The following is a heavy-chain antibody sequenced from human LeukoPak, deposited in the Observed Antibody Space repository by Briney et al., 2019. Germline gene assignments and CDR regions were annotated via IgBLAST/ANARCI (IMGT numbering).Heavy chain of an antibody. D-gene: IGHD6-6*01. CDR2: IYYSGST. J-gene: IGHJ4*02. CDR3: ATDSSSSNGY. Sequence: TSETLSLTCTVSGGSISSYYWSWIRQPPGKGLEWIGYIYYSGSTNYNPSLKSRVTISVDTSKNQFSLKLSSVTAADTAVYYCATDSSSSNGYWGQGTLVTVSS. CDR1: GGSISSYY. V-gene: IGHV4-59*08.